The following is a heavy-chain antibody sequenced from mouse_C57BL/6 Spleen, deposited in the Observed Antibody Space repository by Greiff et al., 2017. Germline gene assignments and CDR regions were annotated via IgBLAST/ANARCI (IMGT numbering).Heavy chain of an antibody. CDR2: ISSGSSTN. D-gene: IGHD4-1*01. V-gene: IGHV5-17*01. J-gene: IGHJ4*01. CDR3: AGTGTSPYAMDY. Sequence: EVKLVESGGGLVKPGGSLKLSCAASGFTFSDYGMHWVRQAPEKGLEWVAYISSGSSTNYYADTVKGRFTITRDNAKNTLFLQMTSLRSEDTAMYYCAGTGTSPYAMDYWGQGTSVTVSS. CDR1: GFTFSDYG.